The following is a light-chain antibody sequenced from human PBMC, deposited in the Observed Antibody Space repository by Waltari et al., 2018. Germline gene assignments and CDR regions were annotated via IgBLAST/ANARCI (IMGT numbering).Light chain of an antibody. CDR2: KDS. V-gene: IGLV3-25*03. CDR1: MFPRQY. Sequence: SYELTQPPSVSVSPGQTARITCSGDMFPRQYAYWYQKKPSQAPVMVIEKDSERPSGVPERFSGSSSGTTVSLIISGVRAEDEAEYYCQSIDSRGAAFGGGTTLTVL. J-gene: IGLJ3*02. CDR3: QSIDSRGAA.